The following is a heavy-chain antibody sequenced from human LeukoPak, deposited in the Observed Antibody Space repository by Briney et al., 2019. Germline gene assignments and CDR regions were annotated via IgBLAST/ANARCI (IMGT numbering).Heavy chain of an antibody. CDR3: AKGGYTTWFDP. D-gene: IGHD2-15*01. Sequence: GGSLRLSCAASGFTLREYSMSWVRQAPGKGLEWVSNIRSNGGDTYYTDSVKGRFTISRDNSKNTLYLEMNSLRAEDTAVYYCAKGGYTTWFDPWGQGTLVTVSS. CDR1: GFTLREYS. J-gene: IGHJ5*02. CDR2: IRSNGGDT. V-gene: IGHV3-23*01.